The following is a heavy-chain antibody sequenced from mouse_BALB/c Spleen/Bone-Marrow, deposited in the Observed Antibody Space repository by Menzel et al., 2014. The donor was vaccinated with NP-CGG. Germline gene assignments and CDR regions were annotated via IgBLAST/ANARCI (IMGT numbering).Heavy chain of an antibody. CDR3: ARKGAMITHYYAMDY. CDR2: ISNGSSTI. CDR1: GFTFSSFG. J-gene: IGHJ4*01. V-gene: IGHV5-17*02. Sequence: EVQVVESGGGLVRPGGSRKLSCAASGFTFSSFGMHWVRQAPEKGLEWVAYISNGSSTIYYADTVKGRFTISRDNPKNTLFLQMTSLRSEDTAMYYCARKGAMITHYYAMDYWGQGTSVTVSS. D-gene: IGHD2-4*01.